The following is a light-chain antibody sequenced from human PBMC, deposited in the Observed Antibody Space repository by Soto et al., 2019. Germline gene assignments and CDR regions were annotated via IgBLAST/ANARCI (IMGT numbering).Light chain of an antibody. V-gene: IGKV3-20*01. CDR3: QQYGGSPYT. J-gene: IGKJ2*01. CDR2: GAS. Sequence: EIVLTQSPCTLSLSPGERATISCRASQSVRSNYLAWYQQKPGQAPRLLIYGASISATGIPDRFSGTGSGTAFTLPISRLEPQDFAVYYCQQYGGSPYTFGQGTKVEIK. CDR1: QSVRSNY.